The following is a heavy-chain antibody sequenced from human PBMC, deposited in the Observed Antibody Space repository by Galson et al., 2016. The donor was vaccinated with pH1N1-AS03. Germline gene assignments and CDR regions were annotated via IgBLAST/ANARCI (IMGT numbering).Heavy chain of an antibody. J-gene: IGHJ4*02. CDR3: ARGWYDIWTGYLVDPFDY. Sequence: SLRLSCAASGFTFGDYYMSWIRQAPGKGLEWISCITSSGGSVSTIYYADSVKGRFTISRDNAKNSLYLQMNSLRADDTAVYFCARGWYDIWTGYLVDPFDYWGQGALVTVSS. V-gene: IGHV3-11*01. CDR1: GFTFGDYY. CDR2: ITSSGGSVSTI. D-gene: IGHD3-9*01.